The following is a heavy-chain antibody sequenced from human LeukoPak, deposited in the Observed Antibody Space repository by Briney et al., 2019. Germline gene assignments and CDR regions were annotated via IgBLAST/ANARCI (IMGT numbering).Heavy chain of an antibody. J-gene: IGHJ4*02. Sequence: GGSLRLSCAASGFTFSNYAMSWVRQAPGKGLEWVSGISGSGGSTYYADSVKGRFTISRDNSKNTLYLQMSSLRAEDTAVYYCATDRGWRTSGYYLYYFEYWGQGTLVTYSS. CDR2: ISGSGGST. CDR3: ATDRGWRTSGYYLYYFEY. V-gene: IGHV3-23*01. CDR1: GFTFSNYA. D-gene: IGHD3-3*01.